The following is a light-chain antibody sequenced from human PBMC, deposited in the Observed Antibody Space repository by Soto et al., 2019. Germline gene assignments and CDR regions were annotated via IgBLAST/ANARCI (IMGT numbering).Light chain of an antibody. CDR3: QQSYNSPFN. V-gene: IGKV1-39*01. Sequence: SQMTQAPSSLSPSVGYRVTITCRASRSISDWFAWYQQKSGQAPKLLINAASTLRSGVPSRFSGSGSGTDFTLTIDSLQPEDFATYYCQQSYNSPFNFGPGTKVDIK. CDR1: RSISDW. CDR2: AAS. J-gene: IGKJ3*01.